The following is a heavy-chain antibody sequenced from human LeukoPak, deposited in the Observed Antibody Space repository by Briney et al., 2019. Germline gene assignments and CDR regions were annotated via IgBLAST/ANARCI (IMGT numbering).Heavy chain of an antibody. V-gene: IGHV4-39*07. Sequence: SETLSLTCTVSGGSISSSSYYWGWSRQPPGKGLGWIGSIYYSGSTYYNPSLKSRVTISVDTSKNQFSLKLSSVTAADTAVYYCARINPGSSPRYITTWYFDLWGRGTLVTVSS. D-gene: IGHD6-6*01. J-gene: IGHJ2*01. CDR1: GGSISSSSYY. CDR2: IYYSGST. CDR3: ARINPGSSPRYITTWYFDL.